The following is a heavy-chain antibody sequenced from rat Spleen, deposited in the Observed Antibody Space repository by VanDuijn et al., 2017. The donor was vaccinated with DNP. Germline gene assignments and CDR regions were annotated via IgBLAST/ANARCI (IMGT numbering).Heavy chain of an antibody. CDR3: TRSDSYGFPY. D-gene: IGHD1-2*01. V-gene: IGHV5-31*01. Sequence: EVQLVESGGGLVQPGRSLKLSCVASGFIFNNYWMTWIRQAPGKGLDWIASISNTGDNTYYSDSVKGRFSLSRDNAKSTLYLQMDSQRSEDTATYYCTRSDSYGFPYWGQGTLVTVSS. CDR2: ISNTGDNT. J-gene: IGHJ3*01. CDR1: GFIFNNYW.